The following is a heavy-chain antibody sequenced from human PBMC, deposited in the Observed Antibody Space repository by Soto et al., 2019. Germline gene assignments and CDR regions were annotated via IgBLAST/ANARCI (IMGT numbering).Heavy chain of an antibody. CDR1: GDSISSPNW. V-gene: IGHV4-4*02. CDR3: AREGFDNRPYY. CDR2: MFAGGSS. D-gene: IGHD1-20*01. J-gene: IGHJ4*02. Sequence: SETLCLTCAVSGDSISSPNWWSWPRWPPGKGLELVGGMFAGGSSTYNPSLNGRFTMSLGTSKNHFSLRRTSLSAADTAIYYCAREGFDNRPYYWGQGFPVTVSS.